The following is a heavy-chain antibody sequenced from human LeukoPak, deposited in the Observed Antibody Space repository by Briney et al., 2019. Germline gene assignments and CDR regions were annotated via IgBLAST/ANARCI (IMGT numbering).Heavy chain of an antibody. CDR2: ISGSGGST. CDR3: ANLQLYYYGMDV. D-gene: IGHD4-11*01. V-gene: IGHV3-23*01. J-gene: IGHJ6*02. Sequence: GGSLRLSCAASGFTFSSYAMSWVRQAPGKGLEWVSAISGSGGSTYYADSVKGRFTISRDNSKNTLYLQMNSLRAEDTAVYYCANLQLYYYGMDVWGQGTTVTVSS. CDR1: GFTFSSYA.